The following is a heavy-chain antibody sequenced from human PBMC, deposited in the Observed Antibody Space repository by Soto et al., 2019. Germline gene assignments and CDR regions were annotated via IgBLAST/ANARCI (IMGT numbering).Heavy chain of an antibody. Sequence: PGGSLRLSCAASGFTVSSNYMSWVRQAPGKGLEWVSVIYSGGSTYYADSVKGRFTSSRDNAKNTLYLQLNSLRVEDTAVYYCARGNYGMDVWGQGTTVTVSS. V-gene: IGHV3-66*01. CDR1: GFTVSSNY. J-gene: IGHJ6*02. CDR3: ARGNYGMDV. CDR2: IYSGGST.